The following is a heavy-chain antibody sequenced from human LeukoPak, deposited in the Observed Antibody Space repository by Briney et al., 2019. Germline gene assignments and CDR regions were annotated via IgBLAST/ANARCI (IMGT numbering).Heavy chain of an antibody. CDR2: IYYSGST. D-gene: IGHD1-26*01. CDR1: GVSISSSNSY. CDR3: ARPDGATTADLGAFDI. V-gene: IGHV4-39*01. J-gene: IGHJ3*02. Sequence: PSETLSLTCTVSGVSISSSNSYWGWIRQPPGKGLEWIGGIYYSGSTYYNPSLKSRVTISVDTSKNQFSLKLSSVTAADTAVYYCARPDGATTADLGAFDIWGQGTMVTVSS.